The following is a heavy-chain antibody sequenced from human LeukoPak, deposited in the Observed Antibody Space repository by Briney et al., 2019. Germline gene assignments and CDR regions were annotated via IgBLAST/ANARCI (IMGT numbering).Heavy chain of an antibody. D-gene: IGHD2-15*01. J-gene: IGHJ3*01. CDR3: ARWGGGSLRAYDV. CDR1: AVSITSYY. Sequence: KPSETLFLTCTASAVSITSYYWNLIQQPPGKGLEWIGYVHFSGRSLYNPSLKSRVTLSTDTSKNHITLDLNFVTAADTAVYYCARWGGGSLRAYDVWGQGTMATVSS. V-gene: IGHV4-59*01. CDR2: VHFSGRS.